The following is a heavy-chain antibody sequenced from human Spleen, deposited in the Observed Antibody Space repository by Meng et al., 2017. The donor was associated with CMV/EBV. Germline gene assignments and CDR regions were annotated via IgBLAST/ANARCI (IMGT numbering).Heavy chain of an antibody. CDR3: ATDHRMDSSSWYPRFDP. CDR2: IRYDGSNK. D-gene: IGHD6-13*01. CDR1: FTFSSSG. V-gene: IGHV3-30*02. J-gene: IGHJ5*02. Sequence: FTFSSSGMHLLRQAPGKGLECVAFIRYDGSNKYYADSVKGRFTISRDNSKNTLYLQMNSLRAEDTAVYYCATDHRMDSSSWYPRFDPWGQGTLVTVSS.